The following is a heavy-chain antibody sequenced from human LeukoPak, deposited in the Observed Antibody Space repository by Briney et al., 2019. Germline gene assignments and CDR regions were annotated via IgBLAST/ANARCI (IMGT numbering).Heavy chain of an antibody. CDR2: ISSTGATI. CDR3: ARGGLGSWTFDS. J-gene: IGHJ4*02. Sequence: WGSLRLSCAASGFIFSTYSINWVRQAPGKGLEWVSYISSTGATIYYADSVKGRFTISRDSANYSLYLQMNSLRAEDTAVYYCARGGLGSWTFDSWGQGTLVTVSS. CDR1: GFIFSTYS. D-gene: IGHD1-26*01. V-gene: IGHV3-48*04.